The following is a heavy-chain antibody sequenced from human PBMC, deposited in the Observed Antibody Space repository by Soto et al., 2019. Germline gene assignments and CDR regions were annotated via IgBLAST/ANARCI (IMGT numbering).Heavy chain of an antibody. CDR2: VQYDGDKK. D-gene: IGHD2-2*01. Sequence: GGSLRLSCEASGFTFSNYGMHWVRQAPGKGLEWVAVVQYDGDKKYYADSVKGRFTISRDNSKNTLYLQMNSLRAEDTALYYCAKRDTTSPRGAFDIWGQGTMVTVSS. CDR1: GFTFSNYG. J-gene: IGHJ3*02. V-gene: IGHV3-30*02. CDR3: AKRDTTSPRGAFDI.